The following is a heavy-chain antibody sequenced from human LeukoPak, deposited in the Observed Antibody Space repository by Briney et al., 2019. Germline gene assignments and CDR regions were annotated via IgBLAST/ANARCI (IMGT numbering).Heavy chain of an antibody. D-gene: IGHD3-10*01. J-gene: IGHJ4*02. Sequence: PGGSLRLSCAASGFTFNSYAMSWVRQAPGKGLEWVSSISGSGGSTYHADSVKGRFTISRDNSKNTLYLQMNSPRAEDTALYYCAKDPSGSGSYDYFDYWGQGTLVTVSS. CDR2: ISGSGGST. CDR3: AKDPSGSGSYDYFDY. CDR1: GFTFNSYA. V-gene: IGHV3-23*01.